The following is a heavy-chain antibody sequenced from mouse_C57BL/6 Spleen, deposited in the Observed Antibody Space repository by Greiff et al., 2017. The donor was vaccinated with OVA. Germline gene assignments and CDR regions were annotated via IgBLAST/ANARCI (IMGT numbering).Heavy chain of an antibody. CDR3: AKKFSDYYGSGFDY. CDR1: GFTFSDYG. Sequence: EVKLVESGGGLVKPGGSLKLSCAASGFTFSDYGMHWVRQAPEKGLEWVAYISSGSSTIYYADTVKGRFTISRDNAKNTLFLQMTSLRSEDTAMYYCAKKFSDYYGSGFDYWGQGTTLTVSS. V-gene: IGHV5-17*01. J-gene: IGHJ2*01. D-gene: IGHD1-1*01. CDR2: ISSGSSTI.